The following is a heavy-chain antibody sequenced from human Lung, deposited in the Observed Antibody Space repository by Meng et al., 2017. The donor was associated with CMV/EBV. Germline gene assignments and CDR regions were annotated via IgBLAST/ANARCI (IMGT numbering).Heavy chain of an antibody. CDR2: ISSSGSII. D-gene: IGHD6-13*01. V-gene: IGHV3-48*03. J-gene: IGHJ4*02. CDR1: GFTFSSYE. CDR3: ARDIAVAAADY. Sequence: SCAASGFTFSSYEMNWVRQAPGKGLGWVSYISSSGSIIYYADSVKGRFTVSRDNAENSLYLQMNSLRAEDTAVYYCARDIAVAAADYWGQGPLVTVSS.